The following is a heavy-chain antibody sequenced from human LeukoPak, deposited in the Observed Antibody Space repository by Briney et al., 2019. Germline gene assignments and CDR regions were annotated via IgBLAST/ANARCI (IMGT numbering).Heavy chain of an antibody. V-gene: IGHV3-21*01. CDR1: GFTFSSYS. J-gene: IGHJ4*02. CDR2: IIRSGSYI. Sequence: GGSLRLSCAASGFTFSSYSMNWVRQAPGKGLEWVSYIIRSGSYIYYADSVKGRFTISRDNAQNSLYLQMNSLRADDTAVYYCARDLSQGATTDTLGYFDYWGQGALVTV. CDR3: ARDLSQGATTDTLGYFDY. D-gene: IGHD1-1*01.